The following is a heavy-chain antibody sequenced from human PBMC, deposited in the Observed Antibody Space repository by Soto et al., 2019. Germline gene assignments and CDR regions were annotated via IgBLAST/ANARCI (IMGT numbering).Heavy chain of an antibody. CDR3: ARAYSSWYWDY. V-gene: IGHV4-31*03. D-gene: IGHD6-13*01. J-gene: IGHJ4*02. CDR1: GGSISSRGFY. CDR2: IYYSGCT. Sequence: QVQLQESGPGLVKPSQTLSLTCTVSGGSISSRGFYWTWIRQHPGKGLEWIGYIYYSGCTYYNPSLKSRVTISPDTSKNQFSLKLDSVTAADTAVYYCARAYSSWYWDYWGQGTLVTVSS.